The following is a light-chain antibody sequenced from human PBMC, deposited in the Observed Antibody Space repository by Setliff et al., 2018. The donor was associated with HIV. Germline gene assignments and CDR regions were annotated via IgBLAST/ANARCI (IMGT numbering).Light chain of an antibody. CDR3: CSYTSTNCYV. J-gene: IGLJ1*01. V-gene: IGLV2-14*01. CDR1: SSDVGGYDY. CDR2: EVS. Sequence: QSALTQPASVSGSPGQSITISCTGTSSDVGGYDYVSWYQHHPGKAPKLMIFEVSNRPSGVSNRFSGSKSGNTASLTISGLQAEDESDYYCCSYTSTNCYVFGTGTKV.